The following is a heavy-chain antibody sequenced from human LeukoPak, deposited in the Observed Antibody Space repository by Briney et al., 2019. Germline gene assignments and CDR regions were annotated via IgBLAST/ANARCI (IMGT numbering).Heavy chain of an antibody. CDR2: ISDGESP. D-gene: IGHD2-2*01. V-gene: IGHV4-59*01. CDR1: GGSISYYY. J-gene: IGHJ1*01. CDR3: AQDRFSFVH. Sequence: SETLSLTCSVSGGSISYYYWSWIRQFPGKGLEWIGYISDGESPDYNPSLQSRVTIYVDSSKNQFFLSLTSVTAADTAVYYCAQDRFSFVHWGQGTLVTVSS.